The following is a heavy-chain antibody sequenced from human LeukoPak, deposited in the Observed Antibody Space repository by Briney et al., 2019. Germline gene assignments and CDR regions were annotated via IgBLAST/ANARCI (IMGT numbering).Heavy chain of an antibody. J-gene: IGHJ4*02. CDR2: ISWNSGSI. D-gene: IGHD3-3*01. V-gene: IGHV3-9*01. Sequence: GGSLRLSCAASGFTFDDYAMHWVRQAPGKGLEWVSGISWNSGSIGYADSVKGRFTISRDNAKNSLYLQMNSLRAEDTAVFYCARDQYDTWSRRGNFDSWGQGTLVIVSS. CDR3: ARDQYDTWSRRGNFDS. CDR1: GFTFDDYA.